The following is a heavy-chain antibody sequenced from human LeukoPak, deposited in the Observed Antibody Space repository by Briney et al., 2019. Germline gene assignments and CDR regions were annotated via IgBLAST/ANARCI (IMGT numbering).Heavy chain of an antibody. CDR1: GFTFSDYY. CDR3: TRVGSIAAAGTPDY. V-gene: IGHV3-11*06. Sequence: KSGGSLRLSCAASGFTFSDYYMTWIRQAPGKGLEWLSYISGSGSYTNYADSVKGRFTTSRDNAKNSLYLQMNSLRAEDTAVYYCTRVGSIAAAGTPDYWGQGTLVTVSS. D-gene: IGHD6-13*01. CDR2: ISGSGSYT. J-gene: IGHJ4*02.